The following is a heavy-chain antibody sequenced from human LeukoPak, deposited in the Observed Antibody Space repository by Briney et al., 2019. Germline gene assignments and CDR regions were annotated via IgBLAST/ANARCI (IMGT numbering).Heavy chain of an antibody. CDR2: ISAYNGNT. D-gene: IGHD3-22*01. V-gene: IGHV1-18*01. Sequence: ASVKVSCKASGYTFTSYGISWVRQAPRQGLEWMGWISAYNGNTNYAQKLQGRVTMTTDTSTGTAYMELRSLRSDDTAVYYCARDKNPQTYYHGSSGRMLDYWGQGTLVTVSS. CDR1: GYTFTSYG. J-gene: IGHJ4*02. CDR3: ARDKNPQTYYHGSSGRMLDY.